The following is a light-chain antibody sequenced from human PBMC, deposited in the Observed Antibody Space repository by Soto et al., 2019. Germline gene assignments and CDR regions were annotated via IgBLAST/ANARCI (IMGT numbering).Light chain of an antibody. CDR3: MDALQIPPIFT. Sequence: DIVMTQSPLSLPVTPGEPASISCRSSLSLLRSDGYNYLGWYLQKPGQTPQLLIYLGSTRAPGVHDRFNGSGSSTDFTRKISRVEADDILVYYGMDALQIPPIFTVGAGTKVVL. CDR1: LSLLRSDGYNY. J-gene: IGKJ3*01. V-gene: IGKV2-28*01. CDR2: LGS.